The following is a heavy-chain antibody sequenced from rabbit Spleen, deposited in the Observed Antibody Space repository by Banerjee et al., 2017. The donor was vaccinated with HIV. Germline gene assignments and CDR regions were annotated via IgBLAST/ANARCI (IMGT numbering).Heavy chain of an antibody. D-gene: IGHD1-1*01. J-gene: IGHJ4*01. CDR1: GFSFSDRDV. Sequence: QEQLEESGGGLVKPEGSLTLTCKASGFSFSDRDVMCWVRQAPEKGLEWIACINTATGKAVYASWAKGRFTISKTSSTTVTLQMTSLTAADTATYFCARDLIGVIGWNFNLWGPGTLVTVS. CDR3: ARDLIGVIGWNFNL. V-gene: IGHV1S45*01. CDR2: INTATGKA.